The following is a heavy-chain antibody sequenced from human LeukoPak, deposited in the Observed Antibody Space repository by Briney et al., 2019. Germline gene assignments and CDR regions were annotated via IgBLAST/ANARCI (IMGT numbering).Heavy chain of an antibody. CDR2: IKSDGTST. D-gene: IGHD1-26*01. CDR3: VRDNRSYNFDY. J-gene: IGHJ4*02. Sequence: GGSLRLSYAASGFTFSRYWMQWVRQAPGKGLVWVSCIKSDGTSTSIADSAKGRFTISRDNAKNTVYLQMNSLRAEDTAVYYCVRDNRSYNFDYWGQGTLVTVSS. V-gene: IGHV3-74*01. CDR1: GFTFSRYW.